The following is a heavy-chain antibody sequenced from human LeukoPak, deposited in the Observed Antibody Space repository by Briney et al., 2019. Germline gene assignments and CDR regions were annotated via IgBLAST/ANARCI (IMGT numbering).Heavy chain of an antibody. J-gene: IGHJ4*02. D-gene: IGHD1-26*01. CDR1: GFTFGNYA. CDR2: INGSGYYS. Sequence: PGGSLRLSCAASGFTFGNYAMSWVRQAPGKGLEWVSVINGSGYYSYYADSVKGRFTVSRDNSKTTLYLQMNSLRADDTAVYYCAKGGPTGSNYFDFWGQGTLVTVSS. CDR3: AKGGPTGSNYFDF. V-gene: IGHV3-23*01.